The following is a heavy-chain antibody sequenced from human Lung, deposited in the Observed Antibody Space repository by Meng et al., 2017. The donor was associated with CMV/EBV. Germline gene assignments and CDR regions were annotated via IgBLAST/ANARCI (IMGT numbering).Heavy chain of an antibody. CDR1: GFTLSNAW. CDR3: TTVPYDYGDYVSDY. V-gene: IGHV3-15*01. D-gene: IGHD4-17*01. CDR2: IKSKTDGGTT. Sequence: LSXAASGFTLSNAWMSSVRQAPGKGLEWVGRIKSKTDGGTTDYAAPVKVRFTISRDDSKTTLYLQMNSLKPEDTAVYYCTTVPYDYGDYVSDYWGQGTLVTVSS. J-gene: IGHJ4*02.